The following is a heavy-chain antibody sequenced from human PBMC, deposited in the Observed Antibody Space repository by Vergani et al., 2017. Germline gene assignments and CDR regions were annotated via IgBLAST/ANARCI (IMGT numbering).Heavy chain of an antibody. V-gene: IGHV4-34*01. J-gene: IGHJ5*02. D-gene: IGHD6-19*01. Sequence: QAQLQQWGAGLLKPSETLSLTCAIYGGSFNDYWWTWIRQPPGKGLEWIGEIRHDGITHYNPSLKTRVTISVDTSKNQFSLTLTSVTAADTAVYYCASDTHSGQRADRWGQGILVTVTS. CDR2: IRHDGIT. CDR3: ASDTHSGQRADR. CDR1: GGSFNDYW.